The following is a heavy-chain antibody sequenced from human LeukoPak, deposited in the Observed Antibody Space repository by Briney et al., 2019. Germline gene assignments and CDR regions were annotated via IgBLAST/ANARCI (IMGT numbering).Heavy chain of an antibody. Sequence: ASVKVSCKASGYTFTGYYMHWVRQAPGQGLEWMGWINPNSGGTNYAQKFQGRVTMTRDTSISTAYMELSRLRSDDTAVYYCARDPRQNWNYVTWFDYWGQGTLVTVSS. D-gene: IGHD1-7*01. V-gene: IGHV1-2*02. CDR3: ARDPRQNWNYVTWFDY. J-gene: IGHJ4*02. CDR2: INPNSGGT. CDR1: GYTFTGYY.